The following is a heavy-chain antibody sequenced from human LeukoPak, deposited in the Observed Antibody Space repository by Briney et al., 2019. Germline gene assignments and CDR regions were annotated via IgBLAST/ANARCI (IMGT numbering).Heavy chain of an antibody. D-gene: IGHD6-19*01. V-gene: IGHV3-23*01. J-gene: IGHJ4*02. CDR3: AKKGGYSSGRSDY. Sequence: GGSLRLSCAASGFTFSSYAMSWVRQAPGKGLEWGSAISGSGGSTYYADSVKGRFTISRDNSKNTLYLQMNSLRAEDTAVYYCAKKGGYSSGRSDYWGQGTLVTVSS. CDR2: ISGSGGST. CDR1: GFTFSSYA.